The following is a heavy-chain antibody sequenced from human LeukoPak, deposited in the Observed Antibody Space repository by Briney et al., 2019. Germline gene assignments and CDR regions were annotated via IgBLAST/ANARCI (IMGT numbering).Heavy chain of an antibody. CDR3: AKARTFIVVVPAARRFMDV. CDR1: GFSFDDYA. Sequence: GGSLRLSCAASGFSFDDYAMHWVRQAPGKGLEWVSGIGWNGGGIVYADSVKGRFTISRDNTKNSLYLQMNSLRAEDTAVYYCAKARTFIVVVPAARRFMDVWGQGTTVTVSS. CDR2: IGWNGGGI. D-gene: IGHD2-2*01. J-gene: IGHJ6*02. V-gene: IGHV3-9*01.